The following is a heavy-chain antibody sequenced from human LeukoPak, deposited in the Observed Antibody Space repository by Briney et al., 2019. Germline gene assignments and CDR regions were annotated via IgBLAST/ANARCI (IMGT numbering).Heavy chain of an antibody. D-gene: IGHD5-24*01. CDR2: ISYDGSNK. J-gene: IGHJ4*02. CDR3: AKDGPDGWNFDY. CDR1: GFTFSSYG. Sequence: GGSLRLSCAASGFTFSSYGMHWVRQAPGKGLEWVAVISYDGSNKYYADSVKGRFTISRDNSKNTLYLQMNSLRAEDTAVYYCAKDGPDGWNFDYWGQGTLVTVSS. V-gene: IGHV3-30*18.